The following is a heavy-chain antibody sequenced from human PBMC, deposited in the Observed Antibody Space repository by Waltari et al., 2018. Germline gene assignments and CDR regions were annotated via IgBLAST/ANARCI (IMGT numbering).Heavy chain of an antibody. CDR2: MKQDGKWK. CDR1: GFTLSSYW. J-gene: IGHJ4*02. Sequence: EVQLVESGGGLVQPGGSLRLSCAASGFTLSSYWMSGVGQAQGKGVEWVANMKQDGKWKYYVDSGKGRFTIARDNAKNSLYLQMNSLRAEDTAVYYCARDTNWFDYWGQGTLVTVSA. V-gene: IGHV3-7*04. CDR3: ARDTNWFDY. D-gene: IGHD7-27*01.